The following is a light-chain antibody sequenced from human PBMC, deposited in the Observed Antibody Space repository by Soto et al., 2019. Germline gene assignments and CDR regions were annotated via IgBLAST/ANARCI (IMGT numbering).Light chain of an antibody. CDR3: SSYTTSNTFV. V-gene: IGLV2-14*01. CDR2: HVT. Sequence: QSALTQPASVSGSLGQSITISCSGTSSVVGAYNYVSWYQQYPGKAPKLMIYHVTDRPSGVSNRFSGSKSGNTASLTISGLQAEDEAEYYCSSYTTSNTFVFGTGTKVTVL. J-gene: IGLJ1*01. CDR1: SSVVGAYNY.